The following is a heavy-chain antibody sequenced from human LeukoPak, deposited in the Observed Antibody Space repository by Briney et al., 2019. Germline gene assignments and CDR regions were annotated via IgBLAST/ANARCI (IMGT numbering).Heavy chain of an antibody. CDR2: INPSGGST. CDR3: ARDSDYVWGSYRSPSYYFDY. D-gene: IGHD3-16*02. J-gene: IGHJ4*02. V-gene: IGHV1-46*01. CDR1: GYTLTSYY. Sequence: ASVKVSCKASGYTLTSYYMHWVRQAPGQGLEWMGIINPSGGSTSYAQKFQGRVTVTRDMSTSTVYMELSSLRSEDTAVYYCARDSDYVWGSYRSPSYYFDYWGQGTLVTVSS.